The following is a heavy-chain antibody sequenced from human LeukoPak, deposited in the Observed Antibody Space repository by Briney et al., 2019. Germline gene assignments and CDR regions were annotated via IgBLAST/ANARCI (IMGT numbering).Heavy chain of an antibody. CDR3: AKNHTGFPNWFDP. V-gene: IGHV3-23*01. CDR1: GFTFSSNV. Sequence: GGSLRLSCAASGFTFSSNVMSWVRQAPGKGLEWVSVISGSSDYTYYADSVKGRFTVSRDNSKNTLYLQMNSLRAEDTAVYYCAKNHTGFPNWFDPWGQGTLVTVSS. J-gene: IGHJ5*02. CDR2: ISGSSDYT.